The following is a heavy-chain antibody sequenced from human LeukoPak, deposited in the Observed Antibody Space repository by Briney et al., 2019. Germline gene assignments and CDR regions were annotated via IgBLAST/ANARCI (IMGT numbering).Heavy chain of an antibody. Sequence: GGSLRLSCAASGFTFSSYSMTWVRQAPGKGLEWVSSISSSSSYIYYADSVKGRFTISRDNAKNSLYLQMNSLRAEDTAVYYCARDPVGYGDYEGGYWGQGTLVTVSS. V-gene: IGHV3-21*01. J-gene: IGHJ4*02. CDR2: ISSSSSYI. D-gene: IGHD4-17*01. CDR3: ARDPVGYGDYEGGY. CDR1: GFTFSSYS.